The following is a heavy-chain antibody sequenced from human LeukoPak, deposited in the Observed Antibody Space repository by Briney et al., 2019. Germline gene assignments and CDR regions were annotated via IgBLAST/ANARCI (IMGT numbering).Heavy chain of an antibody. J-gene: IGHJ4*02. CDR1: GGSISGYF. CDR2: IYSSGGN. CDR3: AREPTSGREPTSGRPLDY. Sequence: SETLSLTCTVSGGSISGYFWSWIRQPAGKGLEWIGRIYSSGGNNYNPSLKSRVTMSLDTSKNHLSLNLSSVTAADTAVYYCAREPTSGREPTSGRPLDYWGQGTLVTVSS. V-gene: IGHV4-4*07. D-gene: IGHD5-12*01.